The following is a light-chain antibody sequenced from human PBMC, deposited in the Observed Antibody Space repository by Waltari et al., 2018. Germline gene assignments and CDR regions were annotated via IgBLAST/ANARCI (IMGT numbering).Light chain of an antibody. V-gene: IGKV1-39*01. Sequence: DIQMTQSPSSLSASVGDRVTLTCRASQSIRSYLNWYQQKPGKAPKLLIYTASRLQSGVPSRFSGSGSGTDFTLTISSLQPEDFATYYCQQSYSIPFTFGPGIKVDI. CDR3: QQSYSIPFT. CDR2: TAS. J-gene: IGKJ3*01. CDR1: QSIRSY.